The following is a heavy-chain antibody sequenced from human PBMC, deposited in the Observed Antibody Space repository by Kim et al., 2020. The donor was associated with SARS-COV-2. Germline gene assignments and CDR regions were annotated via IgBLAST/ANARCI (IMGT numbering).Heavy chain of an antibody. J-gene: IGHJ6*02. V-gene: IGHV4-4*02. D-gene: IGHD6-19*01. Sequence: SETLSLTCAVSGVSISSNNWWSWVRQPPGRGLEWIGDIYHSGTTNYNPSLKSRVTISVDKSKNPFSLILTSVTAADTAIYYCARPVAGSVWDVWGQGTTV. CDR3: ARPVAGSVWDV. CDR1: GVSISSNNW. CDR2: IYHSGTT.